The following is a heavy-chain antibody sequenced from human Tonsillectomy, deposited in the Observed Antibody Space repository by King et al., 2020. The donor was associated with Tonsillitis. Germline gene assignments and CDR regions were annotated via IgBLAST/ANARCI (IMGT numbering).Heavy chain of an antibody. CDR1: GFAISSGFY. V-gene: IGHV4-38-2*02. D-gene: IGHD3-22*01. CDR2: IYHTGNT. J-gene: IGHJ4*02. CDR3: VRDRDSYDRSSELYYFDY. Sequence: VQLQESGPGLVKPSETLSLDCAVSGFAISSGFYWGWIRQFPGKGLEYIGSIYHTGNTYYRSSLRSRATISVDTSENQLSLKLNSVTATDTALYFCVRDRDSYDRSSELYYFDYWGQGIPVTVSS.